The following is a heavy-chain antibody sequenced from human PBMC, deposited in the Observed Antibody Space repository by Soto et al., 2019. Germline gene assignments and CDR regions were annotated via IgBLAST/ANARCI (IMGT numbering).Heavy chain of an antibody. J-gene: IGHJ4*02. D-gene: IGHD3-10*01. CDR1: GFTFSSYS. CDR3: AKTGEALWFGELLPFDY. Sequence: GGSLRLSCAASGFTFSSYSMSWVRQAPEKKLEWVSAISGSGGSTYYADSVKGRFTISRDNSKNTLYLQMNSLRAEDTAVYYCAKTGEALWFGELLPFDYWGQGTLVTVSS. V-gene: IGHV3-23*01. CDR2: ISGSGGST.